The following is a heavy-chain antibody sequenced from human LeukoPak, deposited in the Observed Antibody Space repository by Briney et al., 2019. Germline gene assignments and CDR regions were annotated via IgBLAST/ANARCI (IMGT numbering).Heavy chain of an antibody. D-gene: IGHD1-7*01. CDR3: ARGGIWNYDPFDY. V-gene: IGHV5-51*01. CDR2: IYPGDSDT. J-gene: IGHJ4*02. Sequence: GESLMISCKGSGYTFTSYWISWVRQMPGKGLEWMGIIYPGDSDTRYSPSFQGQVTISADKSINTAYLQWSSLKASGNAIYYCARGGIWNYDPFDYWGQGTLVTVSS. CDR1: GYTFTSYW.